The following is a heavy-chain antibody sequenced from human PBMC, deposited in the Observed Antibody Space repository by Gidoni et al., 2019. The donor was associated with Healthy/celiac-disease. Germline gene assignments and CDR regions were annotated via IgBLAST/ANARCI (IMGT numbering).Heavy chain of an antibody. J-gene: IGHJ6*02. CDR2: ISYDGSNK. CDR1: GFTFSSYG. Sequence: ASGFTFSSYGMPWVRQAPGKGLEWVAVISYDGSNKYYADSVKGRFTISRDNSKNTLYLQMNSLRAEDTAVYYCAKGPTFVGYFDWLLSPFGSYYGMDVWGQGTTVTVSS. V-gene: IGHV3-30*18. D-gene: IGHD3-9*01. CDR3: AKGPTFVGYFDWLLSPFGSYYGMDV.